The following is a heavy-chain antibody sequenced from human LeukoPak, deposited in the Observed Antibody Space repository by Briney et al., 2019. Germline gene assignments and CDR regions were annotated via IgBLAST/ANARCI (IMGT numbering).Heavy chain of an antibody. CDR2: INPNSGGT. J-gene: IGHJ4*02. V-gene: IGHV1-2*02. Sequence: ASVKVSCKASGYTFTGYYIHWVRQAPGQGLEWMGWINPNSGGTNYAQKFQGRVTMTRDTSISTAYMELSRLRSDDTAVYYCAREGYGANSGCDYWGQGTLVTVSS. CDR1: GYTFTGYY. CDR3: AREGYGANSGCDY. D-gene: IGHD4-23*01.